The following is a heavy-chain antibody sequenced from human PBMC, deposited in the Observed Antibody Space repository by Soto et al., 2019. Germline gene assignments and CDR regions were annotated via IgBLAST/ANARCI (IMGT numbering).Heavy chain of an antibody. J-gene: IGHJ6*03. CDR1: GFTFSSYS. CDR3: AREDRVVGYSSSSDMDV. Sequence: GGSLRLSCAASGFTFSSYSMNWVRQAPGKGLEWVSSISSSSSYIYYADSVKGRFTISRDNAKNSLYLQMNSLRAEDTAVYYCAREDRVVGYSSSSDMDVWGKGTTVTVSS. D-gene: IGHD6-6*01. CDR2: ISSSSSYI. V-gene: IGHV3-21*01.